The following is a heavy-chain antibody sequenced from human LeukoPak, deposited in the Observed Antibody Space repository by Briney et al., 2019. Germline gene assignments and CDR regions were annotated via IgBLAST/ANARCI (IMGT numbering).Heavy chain of an antibody. D-gene: IGHD6-13*01. J-gene: IGHJ6*02. V-gene: IGHV3-7*05. CDR3: ARDPYSSSWSYGMDV. CDR1: GFTFSNYW. Sequence: GGSLRLSCTATGFTFSNYWMSWVRQTPEKGLEWVANIKQDGSETVYVDSVKGRFTISRDNAQSSLYLQMNSRRAEDTAVYYCARDPYSSSWSYGMDVWGQGTAVTVSS. CDR2: IKQDGSET.